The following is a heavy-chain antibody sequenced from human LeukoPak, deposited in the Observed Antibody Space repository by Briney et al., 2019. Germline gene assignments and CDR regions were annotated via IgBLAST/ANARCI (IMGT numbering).Heavy chain of an antibody. J-gene: IGHJ4*02. CDR3: ARGYDYYDSSGHFDY. CDR2: IWYDGSNK. CDR1: GFTFSSYG. D-gene: IGHD3-22*01. V-gene: IGHV3-33*01. Sequence: PGGPLRLSCAASGFTFSSYGMHWVRQAPGKGLEWVAVIWYDGSNKYYADSVKGRFTTSRDNSKNTLYLQMNSLRAEDTAVYYCARGYDYYDSSGHFDYWGQGTLVTVSS.